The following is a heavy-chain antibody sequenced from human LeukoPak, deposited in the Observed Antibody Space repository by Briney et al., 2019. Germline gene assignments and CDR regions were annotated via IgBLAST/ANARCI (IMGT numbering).Heavy chain of an antibody. D-gene: IGHD3-16*01. V-gene: IGHV4-4*07. CDR2: IHTSGST. CDR1: GGSINNYY. Sequence: SETLSLTCTVSGGSINNYYWSWIRQPAGRGLEWIGRIHTSGSTNYNPSLKSRVTISVDSSKNQFSLKLTSVTAADTAVYYCARVSSASFGAFDYWGQGTLVTVSS. CDR3: ARVSSASFGAFDY. J-gene: IGHJ4*02.